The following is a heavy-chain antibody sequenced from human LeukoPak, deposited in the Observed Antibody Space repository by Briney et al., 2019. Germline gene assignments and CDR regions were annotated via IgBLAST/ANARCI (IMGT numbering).Heavy chain of an antibody. CDR1: GFTFSGSA. V-gene: IGHV3-73*01. CDR3: TRRGDSSGYYGLTDY. CDR2: IRTKANNYAT. J-gene: IGHJ4*02. D-gene: IGHD6-19*01. Sequence: GGSLRLSCAASGFTFSGSAMHWVRQASGKGLEWVGRIRTKANNYATAYAASVKGRFTISRDDSENTAYLQMNSLKTEDTAVYYCTRRGDSSGYYGLTDYWGQGTLVTVSS.